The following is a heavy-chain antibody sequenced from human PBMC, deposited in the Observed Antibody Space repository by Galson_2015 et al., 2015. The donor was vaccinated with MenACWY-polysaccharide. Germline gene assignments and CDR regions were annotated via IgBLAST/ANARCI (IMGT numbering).Heavy chain of an antibody. V-gene: IGHV3-7*03. CDR2: IKQDESEK. CDR1: GFTFSSYW. D-gene: IGHD2-2*01. J-gene: IGHJ4*02. CDR3: ARAWEVPPAHYFDH. Sequence: SLRLSCAASGFTFSSYWMSWVRQAPAKGLEWVANIKQDESEKYYVDSVKGRFTISRDNAKNSLYLEMNSLRAEDTAVYYCARAWEVPPAHYFDHWGQGRLVIVSS.